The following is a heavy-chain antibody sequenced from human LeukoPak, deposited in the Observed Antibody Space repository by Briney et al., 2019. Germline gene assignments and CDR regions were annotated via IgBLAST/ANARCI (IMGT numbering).Heavy chain of an antibody. CDR2: IYSGGST. CDR1: GFTVSSNY. V-gene: IGHV3-53*05. Sequence: GGSLRLSCAASGFTVSSNYMSWVRQAPGKGLEWVSVIYSGGSTYYADSVKGRFTISRDNSKNTLYLQMNSLRAEDTAVYYCARLRVSSSWYGGVYDYWGQGTLVTVSS. J-gene: IGHJ4*02. CDR3: ARLRVSSSWYGGVYDY. D-gene: IGHD6-13*01.